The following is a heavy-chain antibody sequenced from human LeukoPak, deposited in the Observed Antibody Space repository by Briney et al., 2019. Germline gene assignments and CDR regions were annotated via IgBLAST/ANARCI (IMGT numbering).Heavy chain of an antibody. CDR1: GFTFDNYA. CDR2: ISASAPDT. D-gene: IGHD3-22*01. V-gene: IGHV3-23*01. CDR3: AKDHPFDYYYATSGYFLY. Sequence: GGSLRLSCAASGFTFDNYAMTWVRQAPGKGLEWVSSISASAPDTYHADSVKGRFTISRDNSKNTVYLQMNSLRADDTAVYYCAKDHPFDYYYATSGYFLYWGQGTLVTVSS. J-gene: IGHJ4*02.